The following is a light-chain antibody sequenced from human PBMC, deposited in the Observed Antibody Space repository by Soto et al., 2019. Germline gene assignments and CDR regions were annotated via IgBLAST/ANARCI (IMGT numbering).Light chain of an antibody. CDR3: QQSYSSLNT. Sequence: DIPMTQSPSSLSASVGDRVTITCRASPSISTYLNWYQQKPGKAPKLLIYGASSLQSGVPSRFTGSGSGTDFTLTISSLQPEDFATYYCQQSYSSLNTFGQGTKLEIK. V-gene: IGKV1-39*01. J-gene: IGKJ2*01. CDR1: PSISTY. CDR2: GAS.